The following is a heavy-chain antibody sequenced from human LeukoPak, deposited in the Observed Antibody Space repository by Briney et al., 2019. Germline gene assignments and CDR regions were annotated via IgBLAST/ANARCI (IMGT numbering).Heavy chain of an antibody. CDR2: INHSGST. V-gene: IGHV4-34*01. J-gene: IGHJ6*03. CDR1: GGSFSGYY. Sequence: SETLSLTCVVYGGSFSGYYWSWIRQPPGKGLEWIGEINHSGSTNYNPSLKSRVTISVDTSKNQFSLKLSSMTAADTAVYYCAKSYYGDTPRYYYMDVWGKGTTVTVSS. CDR3: AKSYYGDTPRYYYMDV. D-gene: IGHD4-17*01.